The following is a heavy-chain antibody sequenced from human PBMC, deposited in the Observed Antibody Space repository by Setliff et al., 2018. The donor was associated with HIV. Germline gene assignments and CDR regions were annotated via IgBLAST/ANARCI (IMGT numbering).Heavy chain of an antibody. CDR2: IYPIGSPDFPSGNT. CDR3: TGDYNSGSHRFDY. Sequence: PSETLSLTCTVSGGSISNYYWSWIRQPPGKGLEWIGYIYPIGSPDFPSGNTVYNPSFRSRVTLSLDTSKNQFSLKLTSVTAADAAVYYCTGDYNSGSHRFDYWGQGTPVTVSS. CDR1: GGSISNYY. D-gene: IGHD3-10*01. V-gene: IGHV4-4*08. J-gene: IGHJ4*02.